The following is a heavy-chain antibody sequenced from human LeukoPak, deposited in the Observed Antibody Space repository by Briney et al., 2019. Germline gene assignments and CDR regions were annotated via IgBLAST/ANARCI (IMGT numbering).Heavy chain of an antibody. Sequence: GRSLRLSCAASGFTFSSNGMHWVRQAPGKGLEWVAVISYDGSNKYYADSVKGRFTISRDNSKNTLYLQMNSLRAEDTAVYYCAKKSRVATMRFALDYWGQGTLVTVSS. D-gene: IGHD5-12*01. V-gene: IGHV3-30*18. CDR3: AKKSRVATMRFALDY. CDR1: GFTFSSNG. CDR2: ISYDGSNK. J-gene: IGHJ4*02.